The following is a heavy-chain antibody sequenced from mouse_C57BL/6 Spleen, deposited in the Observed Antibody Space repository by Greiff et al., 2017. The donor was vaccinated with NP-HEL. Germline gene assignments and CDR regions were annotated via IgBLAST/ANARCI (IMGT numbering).Heavy chain of an antibody. CDR1: GFTFSDYY. D-gene: IGHD1-1*02. Sequence: EVKLVESEGGLVQPGSSMKLSCTASGFTFSDYYMAWVRQVPEKGLEWVANINYDGSSTYYLDSLKSRFIISRDNAKNILYLQMSSLKSEDTATYYCARGGPFDYWGQGTTLTVSS. CDR2: INYDGSST. V-gene: IGHV5-16*01. J-gene: IGHJ2*01. CDR3: ARGGPFDY.